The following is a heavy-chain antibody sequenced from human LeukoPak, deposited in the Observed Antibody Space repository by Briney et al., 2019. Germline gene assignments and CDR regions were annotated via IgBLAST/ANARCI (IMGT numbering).Heavy chain of an antibody. V-gene: IGHV1-18*01. CDR1: GYTFTSYG. J-gene: IGHJ6*03. CDR2: ISAYNGNT. Sequence: ASVKVSCKASGYTFTSYGISWVRQAPGQGLEWMGWISAYNGNTNYAQKLQGRVTMTTDTSTSTAYMELRSLRSDDTAVYYCAKGQGKYSSSIHVSSYYYMDVWGKGTTVTVSS. CDR3: AKGQGKYSSSIHVSSYYYMDV. D-gene: IGHD6-19*01.